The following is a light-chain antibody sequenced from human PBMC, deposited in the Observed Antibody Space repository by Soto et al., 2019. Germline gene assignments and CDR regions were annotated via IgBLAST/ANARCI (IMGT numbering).Light chain of an antibody. J-gene: IGLJ1*01. CDR3: QSYDSSLSGYV. CDR1: SSNIGAGYD. Sequence: QSVLTQPPSVSEAPGQRVTISCTGSSSNIGAGYDVHWYQQLPGTAPKLLIYGNSNRPSGVPDRFSGSKSGTSVSLAITGLQAEDEADYYCQSYDSSLSGYVFGTGTKVTVL. V-gene: IGLV1-40*01. CDR2: GNS.